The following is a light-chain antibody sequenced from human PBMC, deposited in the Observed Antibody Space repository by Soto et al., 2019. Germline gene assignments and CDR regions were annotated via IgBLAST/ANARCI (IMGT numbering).Light chain of an antibody. CDR1: QSININY. V-gene: IGKV3-20*01. CDR2: GAS. Sequence: EIVLTQSPGTLSLSPGERATLSCRASQSININYLAWYQQKPGQGPRLLMYGASSRATGIPDRFSGSGSGTDFTLTISRLEPEDCAMYYCQQYDNSPRTCGQGTKVEIK. CDR3: QQYDNSPRT. J-gene: IGKJ1*01.